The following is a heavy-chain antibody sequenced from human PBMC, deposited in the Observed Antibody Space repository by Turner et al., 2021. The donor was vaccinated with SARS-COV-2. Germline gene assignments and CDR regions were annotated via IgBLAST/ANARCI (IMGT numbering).Heavy chain of an antibody. CDR2: IGTAGDT. V-gene: IGHV3-13*04. Sequence: EVQLVESGGGLVQPGGSLRLPCAASGFTFSSYDMHWVRQATGKGLEWVSVIGTAGDTYYPGSVKGRFTISRENAKNSLYLQMNTLRAGDTAVYYCARANYDSSGYYCYFDYWGQGTLVTVSS. CDR1: GFTFSSYD. J-gene: IGHJ4*02. CDR3: ARANYDSSGYYCYFDY. D-gene: IGHD3-22*01.